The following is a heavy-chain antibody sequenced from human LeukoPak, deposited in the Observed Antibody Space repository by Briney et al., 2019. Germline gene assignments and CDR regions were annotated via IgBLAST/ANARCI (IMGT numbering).Heavy chain of an antibody. V-gene: IGHV3-30*02. CDR1: GFTFSSYG. Sequence: GGSLRLSCAASGFTFSSYGMHWVRQAPGKGLEWVAFIRYDGSNKYYADSVKGRFTISRDNSKNTLYLQMNSLRAEDTAVYYCAKDRGAAREYFDYWGQGALVTVSS. D-gene: IGHD6-6*01. J-gene: IGHJ4*02. CDR2: IRYDGSNK. CDR3: AKDRGAAREYFDY.